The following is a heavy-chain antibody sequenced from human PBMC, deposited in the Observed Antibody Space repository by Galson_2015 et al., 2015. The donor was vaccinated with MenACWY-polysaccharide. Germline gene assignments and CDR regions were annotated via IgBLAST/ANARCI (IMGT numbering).Heavy chain of an antibody. CDR3: ARAIAVAGQRRDFDL. CDR2: INYSGST. Sequence: SETLSLTCPVSGGSISSYYWNWIRQPPGKGLEWVGYINYSGSTNHNPSLKSRVTMSVDTSKNQFSLNLTPVTDADTAVYYCARAIAVAGQRRDFDLWGRGTLVTVSS. J-gene: IGHJ2*01. CDR1: GGSISSYY. V-gene: IGHV4-59*01. D-gene: IGHD6-19*01.